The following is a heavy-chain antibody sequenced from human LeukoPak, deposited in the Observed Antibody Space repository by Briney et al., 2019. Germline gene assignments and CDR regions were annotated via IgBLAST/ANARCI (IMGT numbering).Heavy chain of an antibody. Sequence: PSETLSLTCAVYGGSFSGYYWSWIRQPPGKGLEWIGEINHSGSTNYNPSLKSRVTISVDTSKNQFSLKLSSVTAADTAVYYCARANYDILTGYPGSWFDPWGQGTLVTVSS. J-gene: IGHJ5*02. CDR2: INHSGST. V-gene: IGHV4-34*01. CDR1: GGSFSGYY. D-gene: IGHD3-9*01. CDR3: ARANYDILTGYPGSWFDP.